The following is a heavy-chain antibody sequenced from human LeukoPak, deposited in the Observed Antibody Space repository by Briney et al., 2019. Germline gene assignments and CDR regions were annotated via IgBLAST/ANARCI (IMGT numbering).Heavy chain of an antibody. Sequence: PGGSLRLSCAASGFTFSTYGIHWVRQAPGKGLEWVAVISYDGSNKYYADSVKGRFTISRDNSKNTLYLQMNSLRAEDTAVYYCAKEKAYMPTPHVYYYYGMDVWGKGTTVTVSS. CDR2: ISYDGSNK. CDR1: GFTFSTYG. V-gene: IGHV3-30*18. D-gene: IGHD2-2*01. J-gene: IGHJ6*04. CDR3: AKEKAYMPTPHVYYYYGMDV.